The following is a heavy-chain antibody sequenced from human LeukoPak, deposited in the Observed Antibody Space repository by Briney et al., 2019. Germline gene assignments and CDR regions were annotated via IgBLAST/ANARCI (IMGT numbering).Heavy chain of an antibody. CDR3: AKGGDFWSGYYGTYMDV. CDR2: ISWDGGST. V-gene: IGHV3-43D*03. Sequence: PGGSLRLSCAASGFTFDDYAMHWVRQAPGKCLEWVSLISWDGGSTYYADSVKGRFTISRDNSKNSLYLQMNSLRAEDTALYYCAKGGDFWSGYYGTYMDVWGKGTTVTVSS. CDR1: GFTFDDYA. D-gene: IGHD3-3*01. J-gene: IGHJ6*03.